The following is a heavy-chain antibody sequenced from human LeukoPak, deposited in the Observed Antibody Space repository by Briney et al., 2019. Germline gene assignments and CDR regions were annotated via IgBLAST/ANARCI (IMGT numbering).Heavy chain of an antibody. Sequence: GGSLRLSCAASGFTFSNAWMSWVPQAPGKGLEWVGRIKSKTDGGTTDYAAAVKGRFTISRDDSKNTLYLQMNSLKTEDTAVYYCTTVDTAMVYYYYYYYMDVWGKGTTVTVSS. CDR3: TTVDTAMVYYYYYYYMDV. CDR2: IKSKTDGGTT. CDR1: GFTFSNAW. J-gene: IGHJ6*03. D-gene: IGHD5-18*01. V-gene: IGHV3-15*01.